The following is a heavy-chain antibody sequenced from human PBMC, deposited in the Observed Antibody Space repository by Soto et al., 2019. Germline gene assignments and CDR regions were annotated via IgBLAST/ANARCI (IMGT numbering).Heavy chain of an antibody. CDR2: IIPIFGTA. V-gene: IGHV1-69*13. CDR3: ARDSSLGFDP. CDR1: GGTFSSYA. D-gene: IGHD3-3*02. J-gene: IGHJ5*02. Sequence: RASVKVSCKASGGTFSSYAISWVRQAPGQGLEWMGGIIPIFGTANYAQKFQGRVTITADESTSTAYMELSSLRSEDTAVYYCARDSSLGFDPWGQGTLVTVSS.